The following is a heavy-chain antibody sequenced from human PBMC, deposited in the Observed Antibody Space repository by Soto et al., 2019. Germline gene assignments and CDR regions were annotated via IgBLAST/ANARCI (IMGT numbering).Heavy chain of an antibody. CDR2: ISAYNGNT. V-gene: IGHV1-18*01. CDR1: GYTFTSYG. Sequence: ASVKVSCKASGYTFTSYGISWVRQAPGQGLEWMGWISAYNGNTNYAQKLQGRVTMTTDTSTSTAYMELRSLRSDDTAVYYCARDTVAGTVGTYGMDVWGQGTTVTVSS. D-gene: IGHD6-19*01. J-gene: IGHJ6*02. CDR3: ARDTVAGTVGTYGMDV.